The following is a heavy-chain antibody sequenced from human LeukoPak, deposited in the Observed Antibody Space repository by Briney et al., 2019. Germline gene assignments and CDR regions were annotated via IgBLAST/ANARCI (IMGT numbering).Heavy chain of an antibody. CDR2: ISSYNGNT. J-gene: IGHJ5*02. D-gene: IGHD2/OR15-2a*01. V-gene: IGHV1-18*01. Sequence: GASVKVSCKASGYTFTSYGISWVRQAPGQGLEWMGWISSYNGNTNYAQKFQGRVTMTRDTSTSTVYMELSSLRSEDTAVYYCAREGRGGSRYWFDPWGQGTLVTVSS. CDR3: AREGRGGSRYWFDP. CDR1: GYTFTSYG.